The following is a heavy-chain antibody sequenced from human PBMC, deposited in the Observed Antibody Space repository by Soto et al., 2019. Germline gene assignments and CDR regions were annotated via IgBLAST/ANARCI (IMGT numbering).Heavy chain of an antibody. CDR1: GGAISSSSNY. V-gene: IGHV4-39*01. J-gene: IGHJ4*02. Sequence: SETLSLTCTVSGGAISSSSNYWGWIRQPPGKKLEWIGSIYYSGSTYYNLSLKSRVTISVDTSKNQFSLKLSSVTAADTAVYYCAGLDILTVQTELWGQGTLVTVSS. D-gene: IGHD3-9*01. CDR3: AGLDILTVQTEL. CDR2: IYYSGST.